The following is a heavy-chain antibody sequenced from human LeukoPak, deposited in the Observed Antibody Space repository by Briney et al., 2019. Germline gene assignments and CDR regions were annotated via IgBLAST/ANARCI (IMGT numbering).Heavy chain of an antibody. Sequence: GGSLRLSCAASGFTFSSYGMHWVRQAPGKWLEWVAFIRYDGSNKYYADSVKGRFTISRDNSKNTLYLQMNSLRAEDTAVYYCARGSQRSIAVAGDWVYWGQGTLVTVSS. J-gene: IGHJ4*02. D-gene: IGHD6-19*01. CDR3: ARGSQRSIAVAGDWVY. V-gene: IGHV3-30*02. CDR1: GFTFSSYG. CDR2: IRYDGSNK.